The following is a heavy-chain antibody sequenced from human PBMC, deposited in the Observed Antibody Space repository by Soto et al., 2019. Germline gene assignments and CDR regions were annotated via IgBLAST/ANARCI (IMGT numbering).Heavy chain of an antibody. Sequence: QLQLQESGSRLLKPSQTLSLNCSVSGDSISSGGLSWNWLRQSPGRGLEWIGYIYYPGLTYYNPSLKSRVSMSLDTSENQVSLSLSSVTAADSAVYYCAGGKRSKTASAGTGWFDPWGPGTLVTVSS. CDR2: IYYPGLT. CDR1: GDSISSGGLS. D-gene: IGHD6-13*01. V-gene: IGHV4-30-2*06. J-gene: IGHJ5*02. CDR3: AGGKRSKTASAGTGWFDP.